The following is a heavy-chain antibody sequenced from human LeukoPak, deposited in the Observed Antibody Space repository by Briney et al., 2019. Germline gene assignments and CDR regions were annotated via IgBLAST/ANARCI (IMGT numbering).Heavy chain of an antibody. D-gene: IGHD3-22*01. Sequence: GGSLRLSCAASGFAFSSYWMSWVRQAPGKGLEWVSGINWSGGSTGYADSVKGRFTISRDNAKNSLYLQMNSLRAEDTALYYCARVNDYYDSSGYPDYWGQGTLVTVSS. V-gene: IGHV3-20*04. CDR3: ARVNDYYDSSGYPDY. J-gene: IGHJ4*02. CDR1: GFAFSSYW. CDR2: INWSGGST.